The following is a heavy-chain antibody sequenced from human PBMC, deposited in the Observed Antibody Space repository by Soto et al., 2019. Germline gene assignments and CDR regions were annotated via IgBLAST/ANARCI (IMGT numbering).Heavy chain of an antibody. CDR3: AKRQVTMIVVVTYGMDV. J-gene: IGHJ6*02. D-gene: IGHD3-22*01. V-gene: IGHV3-23*01. Sequence: PGGSLRLSCAASEFTFDKYYMTWVRQAPGKGLEWVSAISGSGGSTYYADSVKGRFTISRDNSKNTLYLQMNSLRAEDTAVYYCAKRQVTMIVVVTYGMDVWGQGTTVTVSS. CDR2: ISGSGGST. CDR1: EFTFDKYY.